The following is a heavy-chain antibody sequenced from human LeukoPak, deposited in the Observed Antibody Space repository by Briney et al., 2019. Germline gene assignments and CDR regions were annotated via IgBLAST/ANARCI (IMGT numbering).Heavy chain of an antibody. Sequence: SETLSLTCTVSGGSISSHYWSWIRQPPGKGLEWIGCIYYSGNTNYNPSLKSRVTISVDTSKNQFSLKLSSVTAADTAVYYCARVKIGYCSSTSCYGFDYWGQGTLVTVSS. V-gene: IGHV4-59*11. CDR3: ARVKIGYCSSTSCYGFDY. J-gene: IGHJ4*02. D-gene: IGHD2-2*01. CDR2: IYYSGNT. CDR1: GGSISSHY.